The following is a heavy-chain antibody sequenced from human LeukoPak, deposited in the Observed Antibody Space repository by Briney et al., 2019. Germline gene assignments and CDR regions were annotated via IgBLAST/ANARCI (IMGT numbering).Heavy chain of an antibody. V-gene: IGHV4-34*01. D-gene: IGHD5-24*01. CDR3: ASGRQGGRWLQFVAFDI. CDR2: INHSGST. Sequence: SETLSFTGAGYGGSFSGYYWSWIRQPPGKGLEWIGEINHSGSTNYNPSLKSRVTISVDTSKNQFSLKLSSVTAAHTAVYYCASGRQGGRWLQFVAFDIWGQGTMVTVSS. CDR1: GGSFSGYY. J-gene: IGHJ3*02.